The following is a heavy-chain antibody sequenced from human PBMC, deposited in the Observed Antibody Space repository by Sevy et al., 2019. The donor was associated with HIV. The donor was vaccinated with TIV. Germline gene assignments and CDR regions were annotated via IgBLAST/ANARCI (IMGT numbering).Heavy chain of an antibody. J-gene: IGHJ4*02. CDR3: ARVIRYSGSWPFDY. CDR2: VYYSGRT. Sequence: SETLSLTCTVSGGSISNYYWNWIRQPPGKGLEWIGYVYYSGRTRYNPSLKSRVTISVDTSNNQFSLKLTSVTAADTAVYYCARVIRYSGSWPFDYWGQGALVTVSS. V-gene: IGHV4-59*01. CDR1: GGSISNYY. D-gene: IGHD5-12*01.